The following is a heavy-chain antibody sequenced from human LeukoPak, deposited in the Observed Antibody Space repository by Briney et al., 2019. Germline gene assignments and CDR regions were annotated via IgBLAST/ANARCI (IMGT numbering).Heavy chain of an antibody. D-gene: IGHD2-2*01. CDR3: ARYGPTGYRSSTSCSNVWFDP. Sequence: ASVKVSCKASGYTFTSYGISWVRQAPGQGLEWMGWISAYNGNTNYAQKLQGRVTMTTDTSTSTAYMELRSLRSDDTAVYYCARYGPTGYRSSTSCSNVWFDPWGQGTLVTVSS. CDR2: ISAYNGNT. J-gene: IGHJ5*02. CDR1: GYTFTSYG. V-gene: IGHV1-18*01.